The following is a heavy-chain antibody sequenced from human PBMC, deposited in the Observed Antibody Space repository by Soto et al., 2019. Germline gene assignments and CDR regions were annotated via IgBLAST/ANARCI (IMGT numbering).Heavy chain of an antibody. J-gene: IGHJ5*02. Sequence: SVKVSCKASGDTFISYAIIWVRQAPGQGLEWMGGIIPIFGTANYAQKFQGRVTITADESTSTAYMELSSLRSEDTAVYYCARLAFGVVKWFDPWGKGPLVTVS. D-gene: IGHD3-3*01. CDR1: GDTFISYA. CDR3: ARLAFGVVKWFDP. V-gene: IGHV1-69*01. CDR2: IIPIFGTA.